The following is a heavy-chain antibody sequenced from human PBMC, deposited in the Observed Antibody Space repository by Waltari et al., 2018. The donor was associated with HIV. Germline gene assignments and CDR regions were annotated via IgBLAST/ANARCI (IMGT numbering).Heavy chain of an antibody. CDR2: IYPGDSDT. CDR3: ARYITMVRGGANWFDP. V-gene: IGHV5-51*03. CDR1: EYSFTGDW. Sequence: EVQLVQSGAAVTTPAASPKFSCKGSEYSFTGDWIGWVRQMPGKGVEWMGIIYPGDSDTRYSPSFQGQVTISADKSISTAYLQWSSLKASDTAMYYCARYITMVRGGANWFDPWGQGTLVTVSS. D-gene: IGHD3-10*01. J-gene: IGHJ5*02.